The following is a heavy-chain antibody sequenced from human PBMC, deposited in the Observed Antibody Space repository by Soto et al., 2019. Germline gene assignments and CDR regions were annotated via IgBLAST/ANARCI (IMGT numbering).Heavy chain of an antibody. Sequence: QVQLVQSGAEVKKPGASVKVSCRASGYTFTNYGISWVRQAPGQGLEWMGWISAYNGNTNYAQKVQGRLTMTTDTSTTTAYMELRSLRSDDTAVYYCARAEYSSSWSDSWGQGTLVTVSS. CDR1: GYTFTNYG. V-gene: IGHV1-18*01. CDR3: ARAEYSSSWSDS. D-gene: IGHD6-13*01. CDR2: ISAYNGNT. J-gene: IGHJ4*02.